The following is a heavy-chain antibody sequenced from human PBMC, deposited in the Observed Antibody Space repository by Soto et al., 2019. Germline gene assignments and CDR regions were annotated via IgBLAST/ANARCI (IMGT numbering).Heavy chain of an antibody. J-gene: IGHJ4*02. CDR3: TTGEWLRSTY. D-gene: IGHD3-3*01. V-gene: IGHV1-8*01. CDR1: GYTFTSYD. CDR2: MNPNSGNT. Sequence: GASVKVSCKASGYTFTSYDINWVRQATGQGLEWMGWMNPNSGNTGYAQKFQGRVTMTRDTSTSTVYMELSSLKTDDTAVYYCTTGEWLRSTYWGQGTLVTVSS.